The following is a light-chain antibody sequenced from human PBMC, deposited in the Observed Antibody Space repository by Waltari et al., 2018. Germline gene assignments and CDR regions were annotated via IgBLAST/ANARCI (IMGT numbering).Light chain of an antibody. CDR3: QQYKSFSPS. CDR2: KAS. V-gene: IGKV1-5*03. Sequence: DIQMTQSPSTLSASVGDRVTITCRASRTISSGLAWYQQKPGKAPQLLISKASSLESGVPSRFSGSGSGTEFTLTISSLLPDDFATYYCQQYKSFSPSFGGGTKVEI. J-gene: IGKJ4*02. CDR1: RTISSG.